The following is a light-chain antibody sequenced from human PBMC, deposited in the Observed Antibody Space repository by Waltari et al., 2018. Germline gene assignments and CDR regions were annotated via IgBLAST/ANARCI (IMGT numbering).Light chain of an antibody. Sequence: QSALTQPASVSGSPGPSITISCTGTSSAVGNYNLVSWYQQSPGKAPKVMIYDDNRRPSGVSDRFSGSKSGNTASLTISGVQAEDEADYYCCSYAGSYTWVFGGGTKLTVL. CDR1: SSAVGNYNL. CDR3: CSYAGSYTWV. J-gene: IGLJ3*02. CDR2: DDN. V-gene: IGLV2-23*01.